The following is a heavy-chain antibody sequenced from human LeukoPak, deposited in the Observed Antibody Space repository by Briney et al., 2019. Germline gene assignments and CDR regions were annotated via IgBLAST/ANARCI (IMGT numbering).Heavy chain of an antibody. CDR2: INHSGST. D-gene: IGHD2-2*01. Sequence: PSETLSLTCAVYGGSFSGYYWSWIRQPPGKGLEWIGEINHSGSTNYNPSLKSRVTISVDRSKNQFSLKLSSVTAADTAVYYCARGYCSSTSCFDYWGQGTLVTVSS. CDR1: GGSFSGYY. CDR3: ARGYCSSTSCFDY. J-gene: IGHJ4*02. V-gene: IGHV4-34*01.